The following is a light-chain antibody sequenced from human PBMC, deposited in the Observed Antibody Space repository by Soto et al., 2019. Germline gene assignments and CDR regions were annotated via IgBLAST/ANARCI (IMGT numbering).Light chain of an antibody. CDR1: NSDVGGYNY. V-gene: IGLV2-8*01. CDR2: EVT. Sequence: FVLTQPPSPSGAPGQSVTISRPGTNSDVGGYNYVSWYQQYPGRAPKLMIYEVTKRPSGVPDRFSGSKSGNTASLTVSGLQAEDEADYYCSSYAASNNFYFVFGGGTKVTVL. J-gene: IGLJ3*02. CDR3: SSYAASNNFYFV.